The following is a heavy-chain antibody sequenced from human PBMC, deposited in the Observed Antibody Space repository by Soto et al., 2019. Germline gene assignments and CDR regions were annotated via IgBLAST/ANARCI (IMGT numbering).Heavy chain of an antibody. CDR1: GGSVSSGSYY. CDR2: IYYSGST. V-gene: IGHV4-61*01. D-gene: IGHD3-9*01. Sequence: SETLSLTCTVSGGSVSSGSYYWSWIRQPPGKGLEWIGYIYYSGSTNYNPPLKSRVTILVDTSKNQFSLKLSSVTAADTAVYYCAGGHRDHYKYYDILTGYFHWGQGALVTVSS. J-gene: IGHJ4*02. CDR3: AGGHRDHYKYYDILTGYFH.